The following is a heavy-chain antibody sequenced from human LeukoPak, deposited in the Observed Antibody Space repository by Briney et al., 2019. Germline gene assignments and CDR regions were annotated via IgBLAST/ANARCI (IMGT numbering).Heavy chain of an antibody. CDR1: GFTFGDYA. D-gene: IGHD5-24*01. CDR3: AKDRGSRDAWAFDL. CDR2: IRSKAYGGTT. Sequence: PGGSLRLSCTASGFTFGDYAMSWVRQAPGEGLEWVGFIRSKAYGGTTEYAASVKGRFTISRDDSKSIAYLQMNSLKTEDTAVYYCAKDRGSRDAWAFDLWGRGTLVTVSS. V-gene: IGHV3-49*04. J-gene: IGHJ2*01.